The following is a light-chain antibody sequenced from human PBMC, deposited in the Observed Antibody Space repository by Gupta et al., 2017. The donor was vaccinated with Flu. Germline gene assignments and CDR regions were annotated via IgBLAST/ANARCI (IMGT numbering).Light chain of an antibody. V-gene: IGKV1-5*03. CDR1: QSITGW. J-gene: IGKJ1*01. CDR3: QRDNSYSGT. CDR2: KTS. Sequence: PSTLSASVGDRVTITCRASQSITGWLAWYQQKPWKAPKLLIYKTSNLESGVPSRFSGSGSGTEFTLTISSLHPDDFATYYFQRDNSYSGTFGQGTKVEIK.